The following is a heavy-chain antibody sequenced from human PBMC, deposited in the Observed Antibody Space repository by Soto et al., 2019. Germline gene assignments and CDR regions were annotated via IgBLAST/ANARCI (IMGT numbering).Heavy chain of an antibody. CDR1: GFTFSSYG. V-gene: IGHV3-33*01. CDR3: ARGAGYYYGSGSYQGDDAFDI. Sequence: QVQLVESGGGVVQPGRSLRLSCAASGFTFSSYGMHWVRQAPGKGLEWVAVIWYDGSNKYYADSVKGRFTISRDNSKNTLYLQMNSLRAEHTAVYYCARGAGYYYGSGSYQGDDAFDIWGQGTMVTVSS. J-gene: IGHJ3*02. D-gene: IGHD3-10*01. CDR2: IWYDGSNK.